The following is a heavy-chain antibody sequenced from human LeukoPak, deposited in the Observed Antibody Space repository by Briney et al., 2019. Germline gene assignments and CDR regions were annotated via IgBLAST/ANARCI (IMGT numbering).Heavy chain of an antibody. CDR1: GFTFSSYS. Sequence: PGGSLRLSRAASGFTFSSYSMNWVRQAPGKGLEWVSYISSSSSTIYYADSVKGRFTISRDNAKNSLYLQMNSLRDEDTAVYYCARDTDYYYDSRGYGYWGQGTLVTVSS. CDR3: ARDTDYYYDSRGYGY. CDR2: ISSSSSTI. V-gene: IGHV3-48*02. D-gene: IGHD3-22*01. J-gene: IGHJ4*02.